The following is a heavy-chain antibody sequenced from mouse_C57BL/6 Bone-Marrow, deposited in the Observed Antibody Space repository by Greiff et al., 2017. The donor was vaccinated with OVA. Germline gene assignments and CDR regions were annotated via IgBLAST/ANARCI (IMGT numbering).Heavy chain of an antibody. CDR1: GYTFTSYW. Sequence: QVQLQQPGAELVKPGASVKLSCKASGYTFTSYWMQWVKQRPGQGLEWIGEIDPSDSYTNYNQKFKGKATLTVDTSSSTAYLQLSSLTSEDSAVYYCANYGRVYYYAMDYWGQGTSVTVSS. J-gene: IGHJ4*01. CDR2: IDPSDSYT. CDR3: ANYGRVYYYAMDY. D-gene: IGHD1-1*01. V-gene: IGHV1-50*01.